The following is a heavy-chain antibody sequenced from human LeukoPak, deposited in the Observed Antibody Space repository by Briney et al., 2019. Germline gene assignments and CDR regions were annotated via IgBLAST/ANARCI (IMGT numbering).Heavy chain of an antibody. V-gene: IGHV1-69*01. J-gene: IGHJ6*02. CDR2: IIPIFGTA. CDR1: GGTFISYA. D-gene: IGHD4-11*01. CDR3: ARGYSNYYYYGMDV. Sequence: ASVKVSCKASGGTFISYAISWVRQAPGQGLEWMGGIIPIFGTANYAQKFQGRVTITADESTSTAYMELSSLRSEDTAVYYCARGYSNYYYYGMDVWGQGTTVTVSS.